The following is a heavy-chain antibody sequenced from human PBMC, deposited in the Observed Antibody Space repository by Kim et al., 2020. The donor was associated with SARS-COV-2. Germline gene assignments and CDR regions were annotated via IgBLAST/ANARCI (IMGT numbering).Heavy chain of an antibody. CDR1: GGSISSSSYY. CDR2: IYYSGST. Sequence: SETLSLTCTVSGGSISSSSYYWGWIRQPPGKGLEWIGSIYYSGSTYYNPSLKSRVTISVDTSKNQFSLKLSSVTAADTAVYYCARMAYYYGSGSEFDPWGQGTLVTVSS. D-gene: IGHD3-10*01. CDR3: ARMAYYYGSGSEFDP. V-gene: IGHV4-39*01. J-gene: IGHJ5*02.